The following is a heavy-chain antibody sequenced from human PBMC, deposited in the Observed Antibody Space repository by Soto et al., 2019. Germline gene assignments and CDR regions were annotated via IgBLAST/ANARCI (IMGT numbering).Heavy chain of an antibody. J-gene: IGHJ4*02. V-gene: IGHV1-18*01. Sequence: ASVKVSCKASGYTFTSYGISWVRQAPGQGLEWMGWISAYNGNTNYAQKLQGRVTMTTDTSTSTAYMELRSLRSDDTAVYYCASQEEGHGDFDYWGQGTLVTVSS. CDR1: GYTFTSYG. CDR2: ISAYNGNT. CDR3: ASQEEGHGDFDY.